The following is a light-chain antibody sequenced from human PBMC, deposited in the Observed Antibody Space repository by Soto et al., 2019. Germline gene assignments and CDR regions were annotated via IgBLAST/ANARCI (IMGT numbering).Light chain of an antibody. Sequence: DIQTTQSPSSLSASVGARGTLTCGARQSISDALNWYQQKQGRAPRLLIYDTSTLQSGVPSKFSGSASGTYFTLTISSLQPEDFATYYCQQRCSSPRAFGQGTKVDIK. CDR3: QQRCSSPRA. V-gene: IGKV1-39*01. J-gene: IGKJ1*01. CDR2: DTS. CDR1: QSISDA.